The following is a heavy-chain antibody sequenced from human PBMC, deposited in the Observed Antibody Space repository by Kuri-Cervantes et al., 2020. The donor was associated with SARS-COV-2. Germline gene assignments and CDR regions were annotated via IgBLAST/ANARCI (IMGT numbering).Heavy chain of an antibody. CDR1: GFTFSSYS. D-gene: IGHD2-2*01. CDR2: ISSSSSTV. CDR3: AREESTHYYYYGMDV. J-gene: IGHJ6*02. V-gene: IGHV3-48*01. Sequence: GGSLRLSCAASGFTFSSYSMNWVRQAPGKGLEWVSYISSSSSTVYYADSVKGRFTISRDNAKNSLYLQMNSLRAEDTAVYYCAREESTHYYYYGMDVWGQGTTVTVSS.